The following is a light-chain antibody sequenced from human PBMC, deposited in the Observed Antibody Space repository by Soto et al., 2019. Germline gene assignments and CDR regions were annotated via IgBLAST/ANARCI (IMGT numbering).Light chain of an antibody. CDR2: EVT. CDR3: ISYTGSSTSYV. CDR1: SGEVGRYNH. V-gene: IGLV2-14*01. Sequence: QSVLTQPASVSGSPGQSITISCAGTSGEVGRYNHVAWYQQHPGKAHKLMIYEVTKRPSGVSNRFSGSKSGNTPSLNISGLQAEDEADYYCISYTGSSTSYVFGTGTKVTVL. J-gene: IGLJ1*01.